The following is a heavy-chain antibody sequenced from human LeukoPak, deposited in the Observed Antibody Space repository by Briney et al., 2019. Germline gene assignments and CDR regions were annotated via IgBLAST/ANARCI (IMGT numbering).Heavy chain of an antibody. Sequence: ASVKVSCKASGYTFTSYGISWVRQAPGQGLEWMGWISAYNGNTNYAQKLQDRVTMTTDTSTSTAYMELRSLRSDDTAVYYCARVAHRGYSYDYWGQGTLVTVSS. CDR3: ARVAHRGYSYDY. CDR1: GYTFTSYG. D-gene: IGHD5-18*01. CDR2: ISAYNGNT. V-gene: IGHV1-18*01. J-gene: IGHJ4*02.